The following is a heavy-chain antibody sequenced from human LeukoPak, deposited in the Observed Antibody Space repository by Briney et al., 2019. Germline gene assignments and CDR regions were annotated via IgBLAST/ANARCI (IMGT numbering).Heavy chain of an antibody. V-gene: IGHV4-59*01. Sequence: SETLSLTCTVSGGSISSYYWSWIRQPPGKGLEWIGYIYYSGSTNYNPSLKSRVTISVDTSKNQFSLKLSSVIAADTAVYYCARGSAGNFDYWGQGTLVTVSS. CDR1: GGSISSYY. D-gene: IGHD3-10*01. J-gene: IGHJ4*02. CDR2: IYYSGST. CDR3: ARGSAGNFDY.